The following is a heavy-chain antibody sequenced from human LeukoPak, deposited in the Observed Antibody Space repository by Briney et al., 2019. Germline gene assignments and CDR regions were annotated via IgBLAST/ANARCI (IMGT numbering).Heavy chain of an antibody. Sequence: SETLSLTCTVSGGSISSYYWSWIRQPPGKGLEWIGSMYRSGSTYKNPSLTSRVTISVDTSKNQFSLRLSSVTAADTAVYYCVDLPGYWGQGTLVTVSS. CDR2: MYRSGST. J-gene: IGHJ4*02. D-gene: IGHD5/OR15-5a*01. CDR3: VDLPGY. V-gene: IGHV4-59*08. CDR1: GGSISSYY.